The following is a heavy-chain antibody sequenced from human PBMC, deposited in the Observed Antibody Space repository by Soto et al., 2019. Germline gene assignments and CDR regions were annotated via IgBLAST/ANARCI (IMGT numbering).Heavy chain of an antibody. V-gene: IGHV3-9*01. D-gene: IGHD3-22*01. CDR2: ISWNSGSI. CDR3: ARGGDDYYDSSGYYFRY. Sequence: GGSLRLSCAASGFTFDDYAMHWVRQAPGKGLEWVSGISWNSGSIGYADYVKGRFTISRDNAKNSLYLQMNSLRAEDTALYYCARGGDDYYDSSGYYFRYWGQGTLVTVSS. CDR1: GFTFDDYA. J-gene: IGHJ4*02.